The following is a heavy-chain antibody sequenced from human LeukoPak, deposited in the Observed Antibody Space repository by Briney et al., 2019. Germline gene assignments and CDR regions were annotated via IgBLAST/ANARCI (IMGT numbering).Heavy chain of an antibody. CDR1: GFTFNNYA. CDR2: ISGSGAST. Sequence: GGSLRLSCAASGFTFNNYAMSWVRQAPGKGLEWVSSISGSGASTYYADSLRGRFTIMRDNSQNTLYLHIKNLRAEDSALYYCANGLAASGYFLLRDYYYFMDVWGKGTPVTVSS. V-gene: IGHV3-23*01. D-gene: IGHD3-16*01. J-gene: IGHJ6*03. CDR3: ANGLAASGYFLLRDYYYFMDV.